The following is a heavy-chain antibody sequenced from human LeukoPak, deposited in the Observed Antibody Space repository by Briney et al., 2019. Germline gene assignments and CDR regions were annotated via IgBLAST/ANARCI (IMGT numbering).Heavy chain of an antibody. J-gene: IGHJ4*02. V-gene: IGHV3-30-3*01. CDR3: ARVVDGGSSWYSPMEY. CDR2: VSYDETKK. D-gene: IGHD6-13*01. CDR1: GFAFSSYA. Sequence: GRSLTLPCAASGFAFSSYAMDWVRQAPGKGLEWVAVVSYDETKKDYADSVKGRFTNSRDNSRNTLYLQMNSLRAEDTAVYYCARVVDGGSSWYSPMEYWGQGTLVTVSS.